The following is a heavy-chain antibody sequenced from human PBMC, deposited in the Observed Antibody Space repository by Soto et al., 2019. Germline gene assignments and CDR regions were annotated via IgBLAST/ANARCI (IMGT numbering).Heavy chain of an antibody. CDR1: GFTFSSYS. D-gene: IGHD3-22*01. J-gene: IGHJ6*02. Sequence: GGSLRLSCAASGFTFSSYSMDWVRQAPGKXLEWVSSISSSSSYIYYADSVKGRFTISRDNAKNSLYLQMNSLRAEDTAVYYCARNGDSSGYYYYYGMDVWGQGTTVTVSS. CDR2: ISSSSSYI. CDR3: ARNGDSSGYYYYYGMDV. V-gene: IGHV3-21*01.